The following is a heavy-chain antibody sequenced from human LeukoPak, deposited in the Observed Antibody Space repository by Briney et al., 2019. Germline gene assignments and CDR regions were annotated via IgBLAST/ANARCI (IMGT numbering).Heavy chain of an antibody. CDR2: IYYSGST. D-gene: IGHD6-19*01. CDR1: GGSISSYY. J-gene: IGHJ4*02. CDR3: ARLGGWYSFDY. V-gene: IGHV4-59*12. Sequence: PSETLSLTCTVSGGSISSYYWSWIRQPPGKGLEWIGYIYYSGSTNYNPSLKSRVTISVDTSKYQFSLKLSSVTAADTAVYYCARLGGWYSFDYWGQGTLVTVSS.